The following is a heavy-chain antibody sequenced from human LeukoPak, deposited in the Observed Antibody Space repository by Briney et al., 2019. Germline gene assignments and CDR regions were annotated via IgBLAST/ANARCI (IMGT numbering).Heavy chain of an antibody. V-gene: IGHV1-69*13. CDR2: IIPIFGTA. CDR3: ARTIGGIMLGLGVVIPPYYYYYGMDV. CDR1: GGTFSSYA. Sequence: ASVKVSCKASGGTFSSYAISWVRQAPGQGLEWMGGIIPIFGTANYAQKFQGRVTITADESTSTAYMELSSLRSEDTAVYYCARTIGGIMLGLGVVIPPYYYYYGMDVWGQGTTVTVSS. D-gene: IGHD3-3*01. J-gene: IGHJ6*02.